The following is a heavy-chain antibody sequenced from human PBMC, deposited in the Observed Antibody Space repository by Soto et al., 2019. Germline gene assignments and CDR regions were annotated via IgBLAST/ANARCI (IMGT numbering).Heavy chain of an antibody. Sequence: SETLSLTCAVYGGSFSGYYWSWIRQPPGKGLEWIGEINHSGSTNYNPSLKSRVTISVDTSKNQFSLKLSSVTAADTAVYYCARGLSARGVITITHFDYWGQGTLVTVSS. CDR3: ARGLSARGVITITHFDY. D-gene: IGHD3-10*01. J-gene: IGHJ4*02. CDR2: INHSGST. CDR1: GGSFSGYY. V-gene: IGHV4-34*01.